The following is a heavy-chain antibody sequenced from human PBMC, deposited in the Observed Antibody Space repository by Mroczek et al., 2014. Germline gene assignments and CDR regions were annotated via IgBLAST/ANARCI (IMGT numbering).Heavy chain of an antibody. D-gene: IGHD2-2*01. CDR3: ASGIGDPYCSSTSCWPNWFDP. Sequence: QVQLQESGPGLVKPSQTLSLTCTVSGGSISSGGYYWSWIRQHPGKGLEWIGYIYYSGSTYYNPSLKSRVTISVDTSKNQFSLKLSSVTAADTAVYYCASGIGDPYCSSTSCWPNWFDPWGQGTLVTVSS. V-gene: IGHV4-31*03. J-gene: IGHJ5*02. CDR1: GGSISSGGYY. CDR2: IYYSGST.